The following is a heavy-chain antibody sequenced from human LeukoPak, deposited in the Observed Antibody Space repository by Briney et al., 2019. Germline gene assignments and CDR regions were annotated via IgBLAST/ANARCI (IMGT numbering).Heavy chain of an antibody. CDR2: INPGGCST. D-gene: IGHD6-19*01. J-gene: IGHJ5*02. CDR3: ARAPPTVDVFDP. V-gene: IGHV1-46*01. Sequence: ASVKVSCKASGYTFTSYFMHWVRQAPGQGLEWMGIINPGGCSTTYAQKFQGRLTMTRDTSTSTFYMELSSLGSEDTAVYYCARAPPTVDVFDPWGQGTLVTVSS. CDR1: GYTFTSYF.